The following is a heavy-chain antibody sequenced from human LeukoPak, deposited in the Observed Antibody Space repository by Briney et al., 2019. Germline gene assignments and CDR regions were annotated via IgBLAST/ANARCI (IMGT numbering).Heavy chain of an antibody. J-gene: IGHJ6*03. CDR1: GFTFSSYS. V-gene: IGHV3-23*01. CDR3: AKRGTAVTVYYYYYYMDV. D-gene: IGHD4-11*01. CDR2: IICIGCTT. Sequence: GGSLRLSCAASGFTFSSYSRSWVRQPPGKGLEWVSAIICIGCTTYYAATVKGRFTISRDNSKNTLYLQMTSMTAEDTAVYYCAKRGTAVTVYYYYYYMDVWGKGTTVTVSS.